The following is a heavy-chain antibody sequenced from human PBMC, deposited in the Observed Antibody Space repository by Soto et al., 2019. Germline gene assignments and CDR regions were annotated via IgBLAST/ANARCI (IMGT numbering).Heavy chain of an antibody. J-gene: IGHJ4*02. CDR3: ARKPPFFYGSGSYFDY. Sequence: SETLSLTCAVYGGSFSGYYWSWIRQPPGKGLEWIGEINHSGSTNYNPSLKSRVTISVDTSKNQFSLKLSSVTAADTAVYYCARKPPFFYGSGSYFDYWGQGTLVTVSS. CDR1: GGSFSGYY. CDR2: INHSGST. V-gene: IGHV4-34*01. D-gene: IGHD3-10*01.